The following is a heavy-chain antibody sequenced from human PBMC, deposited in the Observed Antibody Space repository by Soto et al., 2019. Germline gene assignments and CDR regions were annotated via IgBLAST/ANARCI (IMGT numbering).Heavy chain of an antibody. Sequence: EVQLLESGGDLVQPGGSLKLSCAAYGYPFRNVAMAWVRQAPGKGLEWVSIISNSGSSTYHGDSVKGRFTTSRDNSKGTLSLHMRGVRIDDTAVYFCARADLLWDSFDLWGQGTLVTLSS. J-gene: IGHJ4*02. CDR1: GYPFRNVA. CDR3: ARADLLWDSFDL. D-gene: IGHD2-2*01. V-gene: IGHV3-23*05. CDR2: ISNSGSST.